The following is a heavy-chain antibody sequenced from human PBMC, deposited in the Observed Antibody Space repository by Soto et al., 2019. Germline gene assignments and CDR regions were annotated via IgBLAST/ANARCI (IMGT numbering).Heavy chain of an antibody. Sequence: QVQLVQSGAEVKKPGSSVKVSCKASGGTFNTYTISWVRQVPGRSLAWMGGIMPLYAKPTYAQPFLGRRTIAADEHTSTVYMELSSLRSEDTAVYYCASLNNWSSGDGRIDVWGRGTAVSVSS. CDR1: GGTFNTYT. CDR2: IMPLYAKP. CDR3: ASLNNWSSGDGRIDV. V-gene: IGHV1-69*01. D-gene: IGHD1-26*01. J-gene: IGHJ6*02.